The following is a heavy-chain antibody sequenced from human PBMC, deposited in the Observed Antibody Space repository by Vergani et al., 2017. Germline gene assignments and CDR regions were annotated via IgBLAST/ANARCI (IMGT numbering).Heavy chain of an antibody. J-gene: IGHJ6*04. CDR2: LNPNSGNT. V-gene: IGHV1-8*01. Sequence: QVQLVQSGAEVKKPGASVKVSCKASGYTFTSYDITWVRQATRQGLEWMGWLNPNSGNTGYAQKFQGRVTMTRNTSISTAYMELSSLRSEDTAVYYCARAPRRAARRRGGAYYYYXMDGWGRGTTVTVSS. CDR1: GYTFTSYD. D-gene: IGHD6-6*01. CDR3: ARAPRRAARRRGGAYYYYXMDG.